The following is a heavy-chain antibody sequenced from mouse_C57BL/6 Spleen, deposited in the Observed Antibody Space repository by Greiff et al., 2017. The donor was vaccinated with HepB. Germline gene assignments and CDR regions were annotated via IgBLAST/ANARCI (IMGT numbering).Heavy chain of an antibody. D-gene: IGHD2-4*01. CDR3: ARRTGYDYGGYFDY. CDR2: ISNLAYSI. V-gene: IGHV5-15*01. CDR1: GFTFSDYG. Sequence: EVQGVESGGGLVQPGGSLKLSCAASGFTFSDYGMAWVRQAPRKGPEWVAFISNLAYSIYYADTVTGRFTISRENAKNTLYLEMSSLRSEDTAMYYCARRTGYDYGGYFDYWGQGTTLTVSS. J-gene: IGHJ2*01.